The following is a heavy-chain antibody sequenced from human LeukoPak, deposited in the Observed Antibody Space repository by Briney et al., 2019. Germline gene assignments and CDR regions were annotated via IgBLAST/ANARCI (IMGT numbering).Heavy chain of an antibody. CDR2: IYYSGST. Sequence: SETLSLTCTVSGGSISSSSYSWGWIRQPPGKGLEWIGSIYYSGSTYYNPSLKSRVTISVDTSKNQFSLKLSSVTAADTAVYYCARLIDSSGWHFYYYYGMDVWGQGTTVTVSS. J-gene: IGHJ6*02. CDR3: ARLIDSSGWHFYYYYGMDV. V-gene: IGHV4-39*01. D-gene: IGHD6-19*01. CDR1: GGSISSSSYS.